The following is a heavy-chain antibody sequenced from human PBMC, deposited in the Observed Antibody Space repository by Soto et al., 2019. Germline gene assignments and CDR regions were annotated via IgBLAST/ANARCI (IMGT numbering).Heavy chain of an antibody. Sequence: QVQLQQWGAGLLKPSETLSLTCAVYGGSLSDYYWNWLRQPPGKGLEWIGEVNHRGSSSYNPSLKSRVDISVDTAMTQFSLKLRSVTAADTAVYYFARCQWNPGAFDPWGPGTQVIVSS. D-gene: IGHD1-1*01. V-gene: IGHV4-34*01. CDR1: GGSLSDYY. CDR2: VNHRGSS. CDR3: ARCQWNPGAFDP. J-gene: IGHJ5*02.